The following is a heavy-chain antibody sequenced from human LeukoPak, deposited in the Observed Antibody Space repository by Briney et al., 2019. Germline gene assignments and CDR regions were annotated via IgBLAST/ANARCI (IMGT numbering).Heavy chain of an antibody. Sequence: GGPLRLSCAASGFTFFNYGMHWVRQAPGKGLDWVAVIWNDGSYKYYADPVKGRFTISRDNPKNTLYLQMNSLRAEDTAIYYCAKVVQYTASTGTGLDYWGQGTLVTVSS. D-gene: IGHD6-13*01. J-gene: IGHJ4*02. CDR2: IWNDGSYK. CDR1: GFTFFNYG. CDR3: AKVVQYTASTGTGLDY. V-gene: IGHV3-33*06.